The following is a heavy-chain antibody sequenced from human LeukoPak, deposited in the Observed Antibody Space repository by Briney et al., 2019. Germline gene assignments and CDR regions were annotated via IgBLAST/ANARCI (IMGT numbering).Heavy chain of an antibody. Sequence: SETLSLTCTVSGGSISSYYWSWIRQPPGKGLEWIGYIYYSGSTNYNPSLKSRVTISVDTSKNQFSLKLSSVTAADTAVYFCASYDSRATGFDFWGQGTLVTVSS. CDR2: IYYSGST. J-gene: IGHJ4*02. V-gene: IGHV4-59*08. CDR1: GGSISSYY. CDR3: ASYDSRATGFDF. D-gene: IGHD3-22*01.